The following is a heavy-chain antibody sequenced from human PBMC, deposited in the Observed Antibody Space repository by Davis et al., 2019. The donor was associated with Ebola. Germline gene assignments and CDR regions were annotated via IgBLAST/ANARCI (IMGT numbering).Heavy chain of an antibody. J-gene: IGHJ4*02. Sequence: ASVQVSCKASGYTFTDYYIHWVRQAPGQGLEWMGWINPKSGGGSYAPKFQGRVTMTTDTSISTAYMDLSSLRSDDTAVFYCVRELHGGEFNYWGQGTLVTVSS. CDR1: GYTFTDYY. D-gene: IGHD3-16*01. CDR2: INPKSGGG. CDR3: VRELHGGEFNY. V-gene: IGHV1-2*02.